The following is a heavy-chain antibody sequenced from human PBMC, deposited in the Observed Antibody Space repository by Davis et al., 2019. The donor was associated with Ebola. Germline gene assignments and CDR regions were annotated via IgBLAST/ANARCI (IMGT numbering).Heavy chain of an antibody. D-gene: IGHD3-3*01. CDR3: AREDYDFWGGYSPVYYYGMDV. J-gene: IGHJ6*04. Sequence: GGSLRLSCAASGFTFSSYTMNWVRQAPGEGLEWVSSISISSSYIYYADSVKGRFTISRDNAKNSLYLQMNSLRAEDTAVYYCAREDYDFWGGYSPVYYYGMDVWGKGTTVTVSS. CDR1: GFTFSSYT. V-gene: IGHV3-21*01. CDR2: ISISSSYI.